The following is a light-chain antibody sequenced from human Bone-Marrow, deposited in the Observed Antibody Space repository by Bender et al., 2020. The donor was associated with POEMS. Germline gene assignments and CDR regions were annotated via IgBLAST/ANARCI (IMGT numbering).Light chain of an antibody. Sequence: QSALTQPPSASGSPGQSVTISCTGTSSDVGGYNYVSWYQEHPGKAPKLIIYEVSKRPSGVSNRFSGSKSGNTASLTISGLQAEDEADYYCCSYAGSGTGVFGGGTKLTVL. CDR3: CSYAGSGTGV. CDR2: EVS. CDR1: SSDVGGYNY. J-gene: IGLJ3*02. V-gene: IGLV2-23*02.